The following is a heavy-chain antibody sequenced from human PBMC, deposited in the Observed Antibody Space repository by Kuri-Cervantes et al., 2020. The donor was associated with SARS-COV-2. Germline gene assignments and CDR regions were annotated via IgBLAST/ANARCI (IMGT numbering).Heavy chain of an antibody. CDR2: MNPNSGNT. J-gene: IGHJ4*02. Sequence: ASVKVSCKASGYTFTSYDINWVRQATGQGLEWMGWMNPNSGNTGYAQKFQGRVTITRNNSISTAYMELSSLRSEDTAVYYCARTTRDFWSGYYPLDYWGQGTLVTVSS. D-gene: IGHD3-3*01. CDR1: GYTFTSYD. CDR3: ARTTRDFWSGYYPLDY. V-gene: IGHV1-8*03.